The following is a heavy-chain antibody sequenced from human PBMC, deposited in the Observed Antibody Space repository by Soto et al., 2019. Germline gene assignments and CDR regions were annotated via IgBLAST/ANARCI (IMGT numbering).Heavy chain of an antibody. CDR2: IIPLFGTT. V-gene: IGHV1-69*01. CDR3: AAELSFGKLSVV. Sequence: QVQVVQSGVEVRRPGSSVKVSCKASGDTFKNCVISWVRQAPGQGLEWMGGIIPLFGTTDFAQRFEGRLTITTDESTTIAYMELSRLRSEDTATYYCAAELSFGKLSVVWGQGTKVIVSS. D-gene: IGHD3-10*01. J-gene: IGHJ6*02. CDR1: GDTFKNCV.